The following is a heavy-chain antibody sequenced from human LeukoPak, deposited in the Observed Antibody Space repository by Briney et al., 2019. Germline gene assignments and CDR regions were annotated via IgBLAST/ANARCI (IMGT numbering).Heavy chain of an antibody. CDR3: ANPRTPYCSGGSCYSATDYYYYGMDV. J-gene: IGHJ6*02. D-gene: IGHD2-15*01. V-gene: IGHV3-23*01. CDR2: ISGSGGST. Sequence: GGSLRLSCAASGFTFSSYAMSLVRQAPGKGLEWVSAISGSGGSTYYADSVKGRFTISRDNSKNTLYLQMNSLRAEDTAVYYCANPRTPYCSGGSCYSATDYYYYGMDVWGQGTTVTVSS. CDR1: GFTFSSYA.